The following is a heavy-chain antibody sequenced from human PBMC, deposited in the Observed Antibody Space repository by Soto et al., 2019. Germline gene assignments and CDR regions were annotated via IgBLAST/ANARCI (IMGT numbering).Heavy chain of an antibody. V-gene: IGHV1-24*01. CDR3: ATTYQFTRSHHSSGYYLTYYDGMDV. J-gene: IGHJ6*02. CDR2: FDPEDGET. CDR1: GYTLTELS. D-gene: IGHD3-22*01. Sequence: ASVKVSCKVSGYTLTELSMHWVRQAPGKGLEWMGGFDPEDGETIYAQKFQGRVTMTEDTSTDTAYMELSSLRSEDTAVYYCATTYQFTRSHHSSGYYLTYYDGMDVWGLVTTVTVSS.